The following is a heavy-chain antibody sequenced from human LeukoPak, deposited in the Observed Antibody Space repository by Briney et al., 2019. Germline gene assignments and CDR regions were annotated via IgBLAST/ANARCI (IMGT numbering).Heavy chain of an antibody. CDR1: GFSFSSYW. Sequence: PGGSLRLSCAAAGFSFSSYWMTWVRQAPGKGLEWVANIKEDGSEKYYVDSVKGRFTISRDNGKNSLYLQMNRLRAEDTAVYYCAREQSFYGSGIRFYPWGQGILVIVSS. J-gene: IGHJ5*02. D-gene: IGHD3-10*01. V-gene: IGHV3-7*04. CDR3: AREQSFYGSGIRFYP. CDR2: IKEDGSEK.